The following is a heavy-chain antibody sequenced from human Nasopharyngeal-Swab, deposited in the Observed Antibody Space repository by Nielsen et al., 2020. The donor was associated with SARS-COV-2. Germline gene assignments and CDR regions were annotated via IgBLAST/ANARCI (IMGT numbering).Heavy chain of an antibody. CDR1: GFTFRSYA. V-gene: IGHV3-30*09. J-gene: IGHJ6*02. CDR2: ISYDGSNK. Sequence: GSLKISCAASGFTFRSYAMHWVRQAPGKGLEWVAVISYDGSNKYYADSVKGRFAISRDNSKNTLYLQMNSLRAEDTAVYYCARDFSEKGYYYYGMDVWGQGTTVTVSS. D-gene: IGHD1-26*01. CDR3: ARDFSEKGYYYYGMDV.